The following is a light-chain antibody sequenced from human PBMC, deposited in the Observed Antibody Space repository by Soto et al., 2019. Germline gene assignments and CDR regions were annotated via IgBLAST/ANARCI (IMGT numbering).Light chain of an antibody. Sequence: DIQMTQSPSSVSASVGDRVTITCRASQAISSWLAWYQQRPGGAPKLEIYAASSLQPGVPSRFSGSGSGTDFTLTINSLQPEDFATYFCQQTSNFPLTFGGGTKVDIK. J-gene: IGKJ4*01. V-gene: IGKV1-12*01. CDR3: QQTSNFPLT. CDR2: AAS. CDR1: QAISSW.